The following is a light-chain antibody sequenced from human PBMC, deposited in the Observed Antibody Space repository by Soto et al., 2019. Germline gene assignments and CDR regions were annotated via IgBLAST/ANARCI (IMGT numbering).Light chain of an antibody. CDR3: QSYDSSLSGSRV. Sequence: QPVLTQPPSVSGAPGQRVTISCTGSSSNIGAGYDVHWYQQLPGTPPKLLIYGNSNRPSGVPDRFSGSKSGTSASLAITGLQAEDEADYYCQSYDSSLSGSRVFGTGTKVTVL. J-gene: IGLJ1*01. CDR1: SSNIGAGYD. V-gene: IGLV1-40*01. CDR2: GNS.